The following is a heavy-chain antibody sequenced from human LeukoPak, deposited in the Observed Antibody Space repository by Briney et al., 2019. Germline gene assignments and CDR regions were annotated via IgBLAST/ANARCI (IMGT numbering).Heavy chain of an antibody. CDR1: GFTFSSYW. J-gene: IGHJ4*02. CDR2: IEQDGSEK. D-gene: IGHD6-13*01. Sequence: GGSLRLSCAASGFTFSSYWMSWVRQAPGKGLEWVANIEQDGSEKYYVDSVKGRFTISRDNAKNSVYLQMNSLRAEDTAVYYCARGIAAAGAFFDYWGQGTLVTVSS. CDR3: ARGIAAAGAFFDY. V-gene: IGHV3-7*01.